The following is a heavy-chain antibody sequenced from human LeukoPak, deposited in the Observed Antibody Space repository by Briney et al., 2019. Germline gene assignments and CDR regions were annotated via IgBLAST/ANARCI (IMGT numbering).Heavy chain of an antibody. CDR1: GFTFSSYW. D-gene: IGHD1-26*01. V-gene: IGHV3-7*04. CDR2: IKQDGSEK. J-gene: IGHJ6*02. CDR3: ARALVGATPYYYGMDV. Sequence: GGSPRLSCAASGFTFSSYWMSWVRQAPGKGREWVANIKQDGSEKYYVDSVKGRFTISRDNAKNSLYLQMNSLRAEDTAVYYCARALVGATPYYYGMDVWGQGTTVTVSS.